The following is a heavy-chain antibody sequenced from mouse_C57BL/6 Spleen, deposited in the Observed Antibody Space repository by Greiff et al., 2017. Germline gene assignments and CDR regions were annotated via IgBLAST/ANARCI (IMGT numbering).Heavy chain of an antibody. CDR3: ARCLDDYYFDY. D-gene: IGHD2-4*01. J-gene: IGHJ2*01. V-gene: IGHV1-81*01. CDR2: IYPRSGNT. CDR1: GYTFTSYG. Sequence: VQLQESGAELARPGASVKLSCKASGYTFTSYGISWVKQRTGQGLEWIGEIYPRSGNTYYNEKFKGKATLTADKSSSTAYMELRSLTSEDSAVYFCARCLDDYYFDYWGQGTTLTVSS.